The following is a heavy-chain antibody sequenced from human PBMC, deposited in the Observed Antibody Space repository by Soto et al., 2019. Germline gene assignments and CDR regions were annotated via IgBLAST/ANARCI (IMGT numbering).Heavy chain of an antibody. CDR1: GFTFSSYA. J-gene: IGHJ4*02. CDR3: AKVRRYTNVVHIY. V-gene: IGHV3-23*01. CDR2: ISASGSIT. Sequence: EVQLLESGGGLVQPGGSLRLSCAASGFTFSSYAMSWVRQAPGKGLEWVSAISASGSITYYADSVKGRFTISRDNSNNTLFLQMNSLRVEDTAVYYCAKVRRYTNVVHIYWGQRTLVTVCS. D-gene: IGHD2-2*02.